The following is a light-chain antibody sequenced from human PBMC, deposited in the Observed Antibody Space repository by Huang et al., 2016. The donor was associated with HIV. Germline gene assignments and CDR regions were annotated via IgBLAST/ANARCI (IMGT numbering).Light chain of an antibody. Sequence: DIQMTQSPSSLSASVGDRVTITCRASQSSSSSLNWYQQKPGKAPKLLIYAASTLQSGVPSRFSGSGSGTGFALTISSPQPEDFATYYCQQSYSTPYTFGQGTELEIK. CDR3: QQSYSTPYT. CDR1: QSSSSS. J-gene: IGKJ2*01. CDR2: AAS. V-gene: IGKV1-39*01.